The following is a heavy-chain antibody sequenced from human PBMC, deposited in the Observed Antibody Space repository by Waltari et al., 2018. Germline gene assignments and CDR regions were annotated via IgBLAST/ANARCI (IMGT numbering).Heavy chain of an antibody. CDR3: TSLEEVFLYYMNV. J-gene: IGHJ6*03. CDR1: GFTLSGSA. CDR2: VRSKANGFAI. D-gene: IGHD3-3*01. Sequence: EVQLVESGGGLVQPGGSLKLSCAASGFTLSGSAVHWVRQASGKGLEWCGRVRSKANGFAIAYAASVEGRFIISRDDSKNTAYLQMNSLKAEDTAVYYCTSLEEVFLYYMNVWGKGTTVTISS. V-gene: IGHV3-73*02.